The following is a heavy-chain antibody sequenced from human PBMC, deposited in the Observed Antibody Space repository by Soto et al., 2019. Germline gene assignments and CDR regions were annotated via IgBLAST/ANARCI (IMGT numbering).Heavy chain of an antibody. CDR1: GGSISSSSYY. J-gene: IGHJ5*02. V-gene: IGHV4-39*01. CDR3: ARRDVVVVDATLRWNWFDP. CDR2: IYYSGST. D-gene: IGHD2-15*01. Sequence: PSETLSLTCTVSGGSISSSSYYWGWIRQPPGKGLEWIGSIYYSGSTYYNPSLKSRVTISVDTSKNQFSLKLSSVTAADTAVYYCARRDVVVVDATLRWNWFDPWGQGTLVTVSS.